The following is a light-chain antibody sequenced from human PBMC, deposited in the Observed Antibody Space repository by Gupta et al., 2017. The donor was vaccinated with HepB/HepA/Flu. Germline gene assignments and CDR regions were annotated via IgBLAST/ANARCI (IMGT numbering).Light chain of an antibody. Sequence: EVVMTQSPLSLPVTLGQSAYISCKSSQSLVHTDGYIYLNWFHQRPGQSPRRLIYKVSNRDSGVPDRFSGSGSGTDFTLKISRVEAEDVGVYYCMQGTFWRTFGQGTKVEI. CDR2: KVS. CDR1: QSLVHTDGYIY. J-gene: IGKJ1*01. CDR3: MQGTFWRT. V-gene: IGKV2-30*02.